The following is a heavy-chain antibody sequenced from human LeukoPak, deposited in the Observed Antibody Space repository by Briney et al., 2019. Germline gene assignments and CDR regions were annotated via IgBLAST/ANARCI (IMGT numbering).Heavy chain of an antibody. CDR3: ARCGGSGCSTFDY. D-gene: IGHD6-19*01. Sequence: GASAKVSCKASGYTFTGYYMHWVRQATGQGLEWMGWMNPNSGNTGYAQKFQGRVTITRNTSISTAYMELSSLRSEDTAVYYCARCGGSGCSTFDYWGQGTLVTVSS. J-gene: IGHJ4*02. CDR1: GYTFTGYY. CDR2: MNPNSGNT. V-gene: IGHV1-8*03.